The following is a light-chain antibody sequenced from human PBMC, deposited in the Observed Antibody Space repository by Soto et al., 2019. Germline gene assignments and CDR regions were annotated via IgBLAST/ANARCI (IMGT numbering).Light chain of an antibody. J-gene: IGLJ1*01. V-gene: IGLV2-8*01. CDR2: DVN. Sequence: QSVLTQPPSASGPPGQSVTISCTGTSSDVGAFDYVSWYQQYPGEAPKLLVYDVNKRPSGVPDRFSGSKSGNTASLTVSGLQAEDEADFYCSSYAGNNIFVFGTGTKVTVL. CDR1: SSDVGAFDY. CDR3: SSYAGNNIFV.